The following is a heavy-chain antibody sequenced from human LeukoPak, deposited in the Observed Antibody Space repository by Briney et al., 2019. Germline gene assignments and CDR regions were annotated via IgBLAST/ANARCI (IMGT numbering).Heavy chain of an antibody. CDR3: ARADIVLVPALLPNDY. D-gene: IGHD2-2*01. Sequence: ASVKLSCTASVYTFTSYGISWGRQAPGQGLEGMGWISAYNGNTNYAQKLQGRVTITTDTSTTTTYMELRSLRSDVTAVYYCARADIVLVPALLPNDYGGQGTLVTLSS. CDR1: VYTFTSYG. J-gene: IGHJ4*02. V-gene: IGHV1-18*01. CDR2: ISAYNGNT.